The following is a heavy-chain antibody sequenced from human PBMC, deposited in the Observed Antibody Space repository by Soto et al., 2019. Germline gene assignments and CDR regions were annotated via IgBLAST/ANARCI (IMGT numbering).Heavy chain of an antibody. CDR2: IYFSGNT. CDR1: GTSINSGGYY. D-gene: IGHD3-16*01. V-gene: IGHV4-31*03. Sequence: PSETLSLTCTVCGTSINSGGYYWSWIRQFPGKSLEWIGYIYFSGNTYYKPSLESRVTISLDTSQNQFSLKLSSVIAADTAVYYCASGNAWGGILAYWGQGTLGIVAS. J-gene: IGHJ4*02. CDR3: ASGNAWGGILAY.